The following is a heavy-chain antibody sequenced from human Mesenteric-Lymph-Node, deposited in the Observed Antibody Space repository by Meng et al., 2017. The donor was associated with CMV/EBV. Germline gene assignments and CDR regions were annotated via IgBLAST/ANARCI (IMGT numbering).Heavy chain of an antibody. CDR3: ARDRSSSSSEVDP. V-gene: IGHV3-21*01. D-gene: IGHD6-6*01. CDR2: ISSSSNYI. CDR1: GSTFSSYS. J-gene: IGHJ5*02. Sequence: GESLKISCVASGSTFSSYSMNWVRQAPGKGLEWVSCISSSSNYIYYADSVKGRFTISRDNAQNSLFLQMNSLRAEDTAVYYCARDRSSSSSEVDPWGQGTLVTVSS.